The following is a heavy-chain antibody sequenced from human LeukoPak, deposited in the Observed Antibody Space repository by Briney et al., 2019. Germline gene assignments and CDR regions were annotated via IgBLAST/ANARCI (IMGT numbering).Heavy chain of an antibody. CDR1: GFTFSSYA. CDR2: ISASGGST. V-gene: IGHV3-23*01. CDR3: AKGQYNLNDHCDY. Sequence: PGGFLRLSCAASGFTFSSYALSWVRQAPGRGLEWVSTISASGGSTYYADSVNGRFTISRDNSQNTLYLLMNSLRADDTAEYFCAKGQYNLNDHCDYWGQGTLVSVSS. D-gene: IGHD1-20*01. J-gene: IGHJ4*02.